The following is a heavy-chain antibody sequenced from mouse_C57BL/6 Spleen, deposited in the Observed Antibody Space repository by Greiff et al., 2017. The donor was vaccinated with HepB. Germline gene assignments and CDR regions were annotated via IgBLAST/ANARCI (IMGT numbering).Heavy chain of an antibody. J-gene: IGHJ3*01. Sequence: QVQLQQSGAELVKPGASVKMSCKASGYTFTSYWITWVKQRPGQGLEWIGDIYPGSGSTNYNEKFKSKATLTVDTSSSTAYMQLSSLTSEDSAVYYCARQAQATNWFAYWGQGTLVTVSA. V-gene: IGHV1-55*01. D-gene: IGHD3-2*02. CDR2: IYPGSGST. CDR3: ARQAQATNWFAY. CDR1: GYTFTSYW.